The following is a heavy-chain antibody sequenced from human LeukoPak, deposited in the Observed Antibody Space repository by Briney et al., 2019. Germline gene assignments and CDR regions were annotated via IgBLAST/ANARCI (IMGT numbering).Heavy chain of an antibody. J-gene: IGHJ4*02. CDR2: ISGSGGST. V-gene: IGHV3-23*01. CDR1: GFTFSSYA. CDR3: ARPINRYIVVVPAAQGRSFDY. Sequence: PGGSLRLSCAASGFTFSSYAMSWVRQAPGKGLEWVSAISGSGGSTYYADSVKGRFTISRDNSKNTLYLQMNSLRAEDTAVYYCARPINRYIVVVPAAQGRSFDYWGQGTLVTVSS. D-gene: IGHD2-2*01.